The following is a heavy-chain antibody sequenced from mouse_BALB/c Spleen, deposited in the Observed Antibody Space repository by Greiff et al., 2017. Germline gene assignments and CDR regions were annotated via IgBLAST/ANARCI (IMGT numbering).Heavy chain of an antibody. CDR1: GDSITSGY. CDR3: ARSARWLPYYFDY. Sequence: VQLQQSGPSLVKPSQTLSLTCSVTGDSITSGYWNWIRKFPGNKLEYMGYISYSGSTYYNPSLKSRISITRDTSKNQYYLQLNSVTTEDTATYYCARSARWLPYYFDYWGQGTTLTVSS. D-gene: IGHD2-3*01. CDR2: ISYSGST. V-gene: IGHV3-8*02. J-gene: IGHJ2*01.